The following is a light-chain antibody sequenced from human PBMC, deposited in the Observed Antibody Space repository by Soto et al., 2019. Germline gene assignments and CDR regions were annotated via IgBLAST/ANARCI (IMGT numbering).Light chain of an antibody. V-gene: IGKV1D-16*01. CDR1: QDIGNW. J-gene: IGKJ5*01. CDR2: AAS. CDR3: QHYDGYPQT. Sequence: DIQVTQSPPSMAASVGDRVTITFLASQDIGNWMTWYQQKPGKAPKSLILAASSLHSGVPSRFSGSGSGTDFTLTISSLQAEDFGTYYCQHYDGYPQTFGQGTRLEIK.